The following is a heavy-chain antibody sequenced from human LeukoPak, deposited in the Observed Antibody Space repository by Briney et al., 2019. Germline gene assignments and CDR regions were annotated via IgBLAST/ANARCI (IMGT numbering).Heavy chain of an antibody. CDR3: ARDREDYYDSSGHAIY. D-gene: IGHD3-22*01. J-gene: IGHJ4*02. CDR1: KFNFNSYG. CDR2: ISGSGGST. V-gene: IGHV3-23*01. Sequence: PGGSLRLSCTTSKFNFNSYGMTWVRQAPGKGLEWVSSISGSGGSTQYAASVQGRFTISRDNSKNTLYLQMNSLRAEDTAVYYCARDREDYYDSSGHAIYWGQGTLVTVSS.